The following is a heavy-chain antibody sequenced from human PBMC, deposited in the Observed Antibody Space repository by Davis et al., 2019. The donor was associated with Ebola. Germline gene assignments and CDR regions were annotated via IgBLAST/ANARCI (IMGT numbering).Heavy chain of an antibody. CDR1: ETTFSSYW. CDR3: GSRGGYGDYVLRI. J-gene: IGHJ4*02. CDR2: IYLTDSDT. D-gene: IGHD4-17*01. Sequence: PGGSLRLSCQNSETTFSSYWIAWVRQQPGEGLEWMGTIYLTDSDTTYSPSFQGQVTISADKSTSAAYLQWSSLKASDTAMYYCGSRGGYGDYVLRIWGQGTLVTVSS. V-gene: IGHV5-51*01.